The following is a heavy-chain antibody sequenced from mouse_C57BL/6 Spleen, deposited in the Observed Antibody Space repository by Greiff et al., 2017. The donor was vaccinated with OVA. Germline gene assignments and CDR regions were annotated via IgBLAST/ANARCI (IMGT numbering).Heavy chain of an antibody. CDR3: AIEDDYDGRFAY. Sequence: QVQLKQPGAELVKPGASVKVSCKASGYTFTSYWMHWVKQRPGQGLEWIGRIHPSDSDTNYNQKFKGKATLTVDKSSSTAYMQLSSLTSEDSAVYYCAIEDDYDGRFAYWGQGTLVTVSA. CDR2: IHPSDSDT. D-gene: IGHD2-4*01. J-gene: IGHJ3*01. V-gene: IGHV1-74*01. CDR1: GYTFTSYW.